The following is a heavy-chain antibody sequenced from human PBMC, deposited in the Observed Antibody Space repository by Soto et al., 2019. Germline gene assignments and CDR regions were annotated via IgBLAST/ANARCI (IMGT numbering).Heavy chain of an antibody. CDR2: ISGSGGST. CDR3: AKEGSIAAAEVYGFYFDY. V-gene: IGHV3-23*01. CDR1: GFTFSSYA. D-gene: IGHD6-13*01. Sequence: GGSLRLSCAASGFTFSSYAMSWVRQAPGKGLEWVSAISGSGGSTYYADSVKGRFTISRDNSKNTLYLQMNSLRAEDTAVYYCAKEGSIAAAEVYGFYFDYWGQGTLVTVSS. J-gene: IGHJ4*02.